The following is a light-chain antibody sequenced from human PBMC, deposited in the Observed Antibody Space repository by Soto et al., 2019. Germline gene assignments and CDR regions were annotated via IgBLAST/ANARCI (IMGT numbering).Light chain of an antibody. CDR1: SSDVGGYNF. CDR3: SSYTSSCTVV. J-gene: IGLJ1*01. CDR2: EVS. Sequence: QSALTQPASVFGSPGQSITISCTGTSSDVGGYNFVSWYQQHPGKAPKLMIYEVSNRPSGVSNRFSGSKSGNTASLTMSGLQPDAAADYFCSSYTSSCTVVFRTGTTVTV. V-gene: IGLV2-14*03.